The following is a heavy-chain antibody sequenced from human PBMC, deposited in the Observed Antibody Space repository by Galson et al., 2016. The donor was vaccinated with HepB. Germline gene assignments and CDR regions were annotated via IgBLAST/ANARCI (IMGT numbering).Heavy chain of an antibody. CDR3: ARVKRQQLFEGEDY. CDR1: GFTFSTYG. Sequence: LRLSCAAAGFTFSTYGMSWVRQAPGKGLEWVSAISPSGGTTYYGDSVKGRFTISRDKSKNTLYLQMNSLRAEDTALYYCARVKRQQLFEGEDYWGQGTLVTVSS. CDR2: ISPSGGTT. V-gene: IGHV3-23*01. J-gene: IGHJ4*02. D-gene: IGHD6-13*01.